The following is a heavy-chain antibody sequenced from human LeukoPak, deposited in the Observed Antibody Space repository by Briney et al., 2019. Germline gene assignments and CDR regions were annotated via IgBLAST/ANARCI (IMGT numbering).Heavy chain of an antibody. J-gene: IGHJ4*02. Sequence: PGGSLRLSCAASGLTFSSYWMSWVRQAPGKGLEGGANIDQDGNHENYVDSVKGRFSISRDNAKNSLFLQMHSLRAEDTAVYYCASTFPYCSDGSCALGGQGTLVTVSS. CDR3: ASTFPYCSDGSCAL. D-gene: IGHD2-15*01. CDR2: IDQDGNHE. V-gene: IGHV3-7*01. CDR1: GLTFSSYW.